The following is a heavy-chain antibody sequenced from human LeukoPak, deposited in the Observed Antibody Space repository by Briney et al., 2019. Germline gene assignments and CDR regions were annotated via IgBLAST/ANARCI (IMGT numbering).Heavy chain of an antibody. Sequence: SETLSLTCTVSGGSISSSSYYWGWIRRPPGKGLEWIGSIYYSGSTYYNPSLRSRVTISVDTSKNQFSLKLSSVTAADTAVYYCARGRRYYDSSGYYSPPQKYSFDYWGQGTLVTVSS. CDR1: GGSISSSSYY. V-gene: IGHV4-39*07. CDR2: IYYSGST. CDR3: ARGRRYYDSSGYYSPPQKYSFDY. D-gene: IGHD3-22*01. J-gene: IGHJ4*02.